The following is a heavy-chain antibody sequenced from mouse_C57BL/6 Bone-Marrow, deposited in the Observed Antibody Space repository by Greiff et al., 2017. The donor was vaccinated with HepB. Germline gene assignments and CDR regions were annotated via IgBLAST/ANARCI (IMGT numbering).Heavy chain of an antibody. Sequence: EVKLMESGPGLVKPSQSLSLTCSVTGYSITSGYYWNWIRQFPGNKLEWMGYISYDGSNNYNPSLKNRISITPDTSKNQFFLKLNSVTTEDTATYYGARGYGEKNAMDYWGQGTSVTVSS. CDR3: ARGYGEKNAMDY. J-gene: IGHJ4*01. CDR1: GYSITSGYY. V-gene: IGHV3-6*01. CDR2: ISYDGSN. D-gene: IGHD2-13*01.